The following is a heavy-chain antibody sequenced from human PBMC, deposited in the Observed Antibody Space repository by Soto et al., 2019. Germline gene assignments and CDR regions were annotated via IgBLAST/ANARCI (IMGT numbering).Heavy chain of an antibody. CDR2: ISAYNGNT. CDR1: GYTFTSYG. CDR3: SRDASHYGMDV. Sequence: ASVKVSCKASGYTFTSYGISWVRQAPGQGLEWMGWISAYNGNTNYAQKLQGRVTMTTDTSTSTAYKELRSLRSEDTAVYYCSRDASHYGMDVWGQGTSVTVPA. D-gene: IGHD6-6*01. J-gene: IGHJ6*01. V-gene: IGHV1-18*04.